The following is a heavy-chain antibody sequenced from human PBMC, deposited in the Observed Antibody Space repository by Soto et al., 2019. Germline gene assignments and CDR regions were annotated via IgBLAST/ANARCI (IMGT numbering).Heavy chain of an antibody. V-gene: IGHV1-8*01. CDR2: MNPNSGNT. CDR1: GYTFTSYD. CDR3: ARGAGYGGNSGNWFDP. J-gene: IGHJ5*02. D-gene: IGHD4-17*01. Sequence: QVQLVQSGAEVKKPGASVKVSCKASGYTFTSYDINWVRQATGQGLEWMGWMNPNSGNTGCAQKFQGRVTMTRNTSISTAYMELSSLRSEDTAVYYCARGAGYGGNSGNWFDPWGQGTLVTVSS.